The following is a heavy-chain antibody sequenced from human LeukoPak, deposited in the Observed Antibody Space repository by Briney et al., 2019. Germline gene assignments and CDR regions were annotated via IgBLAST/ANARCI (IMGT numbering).Heavy chain of an antibody. D-gene: IGHD3/OR15-3a*01. CDR2: IYSGGST. CDR1: GFTVSSNY. J-gene: IGHJ5*02. Sequence: GGSLRLSCAASGFTVSSNYMSWVRQAPGKGLEWVSVIYSGGSTYYADSVKGRFTISRDNSKNTLYLQMNSLRAEDTAVYYCARLLDPGAGYWFDXWGQGTLVTV. CDR3: ARLLDPGAGYWFDX. V-gene: IGHV3-53*01.